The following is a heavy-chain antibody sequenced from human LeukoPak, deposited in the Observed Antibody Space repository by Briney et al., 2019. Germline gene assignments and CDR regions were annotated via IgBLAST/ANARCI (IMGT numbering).Heavy chain of an antibody. CDR1: GGSISSYY. V-gene: IGHV4-4*07. CDR3: PKQAYDILTGSGTYYFDY. J-gene: IGHJ4*02. D-gene: IGHD3-9*01. CDR2: IYSSGRT. Sequence: AETLSLTCTVAGGSISSYYWSWIRQPAGKGLEWIARIYSSGRTNYNPSLKSRVTISLDTSKHQFSLKLSSVTVSDTAFYYRPKQAYDILTGSGTYYFDYWGQGTLVTVSS.